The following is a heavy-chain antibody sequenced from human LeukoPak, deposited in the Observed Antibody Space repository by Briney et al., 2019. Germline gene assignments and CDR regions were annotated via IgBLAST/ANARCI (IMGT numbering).Heavy chain of an antibody. Sequence: GASVKVSCKASGGTFSSYAISWVRQAPGQGLEWTGGIIPIFGTANYAQKFQGRVTITADESTSTAYMELSSLRSEDTAVYYCASRKGYYYDSSGYYYSRFDYWGQGTLVTVSS. V-gene: IGHV1-69*13. J-gene: IGHJ4*02. CDR3: ASRKGYYYDSSGYYYSRFDY. D-gene: IGHD3-22*01. CDR2: IIPIFGTA. CDR1: GGTFSSYA.